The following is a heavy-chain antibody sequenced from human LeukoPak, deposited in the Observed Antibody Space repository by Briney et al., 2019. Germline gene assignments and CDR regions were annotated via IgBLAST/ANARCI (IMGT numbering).Heavy chain of an antibody. J-gene: IGHJ4*02. Sequence: SETLSLTCAVSGYSISSGYYWGWIRQPPGKGLEWIGSIYHSGSTYYNPSLKSRVTISVDTSKNQFSLKLSSVTAADTAVYYCATLRGEGEIDYWGQGTLVTVSS. CDR3: ATLRGEGEIDY. D-gene: IGHD3-16*01. V-gene: IGHV4-38-2*01. CDR1: GYSISSGYY. CDR2: IYHSGST.